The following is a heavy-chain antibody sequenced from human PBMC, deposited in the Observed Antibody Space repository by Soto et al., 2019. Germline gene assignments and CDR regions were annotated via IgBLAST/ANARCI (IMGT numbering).Heavy chain of an antibody. J-gene: IGHJ6*02. CDR3: ARVDCTGNNCRPYAYYPMDV. V-gene: IGHV3-33*01. Sequence: QVQLVESGGGVVQPGRSLRLSCAASGFTFSTYGMNWVRQAPGKGLEWVALIWYDGSIKYYADSMKGRFTISRDNSKNTMYLQMNSLRAEDTAVYYCARVDCTGNNCRPYAYYPMDVWGPGTTVTVSS. D-gene: IGHD2-8*02. CDR2: IWYDGSIK. CDR1: GFTFSTYG.